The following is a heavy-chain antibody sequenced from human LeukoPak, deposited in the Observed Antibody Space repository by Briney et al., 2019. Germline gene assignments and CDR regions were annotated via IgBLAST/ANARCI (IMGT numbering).Heavy chain of an antibody. CDR2: ISSDVSNK. CDR1: GFTFSSYA. D-gene: IGHD3-9*01. V-gene: IGHV3-30-3*01. CDR3: KQKTAYDILTGLTPDYYFDY. Sequence: GVSLRLSCAASGFTFSSYAMHWVRQAPGKVLYWFAVISSDVSNKYYADSVKGRFTISRDNSKNTLYLQMNSLRAEDTAVFFFKQKTAYDILTGLTPDYYFDYWGQGTLVTVSS. J-gene: IGHJ4*02.